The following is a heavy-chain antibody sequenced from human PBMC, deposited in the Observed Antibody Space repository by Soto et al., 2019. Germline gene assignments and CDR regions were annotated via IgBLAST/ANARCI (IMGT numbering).Heavy chain of an antibody. J-gene: IGHJ5*02. V-gene: IGHV1-69*13. CDR3: ARVVTMVYANWFDP. CDR1: GGTFSSYA. CDR2: IIPIFGTA. D-gene: IGHD2-8*01. Sequence: SVKVSCKASGGTFSSYAISWVRQAPGQGLEWMGGIIPIFGTANYAQKFQGRVTITADESTSTAYMELSSLRSEDTAVYYCARVVTMVYANWFDPWGQGTLVTVSS.